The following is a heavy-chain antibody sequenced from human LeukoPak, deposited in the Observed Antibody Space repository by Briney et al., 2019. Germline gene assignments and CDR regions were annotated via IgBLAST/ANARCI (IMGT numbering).Heavy chain of an antibody. V-gene: IGHV3-15*01. CDR1: GFTFSNAW. J-gene: IGHJ4*02. CDR2: IKSKTDGGTT. Sequence: GGSLRLSCAASGFTFSNAWMSWVRQAPGKGREWLGRIKSKTDGGTTDYAAPVKGRFTISRDDSKNTLYLQMNSLKTEDTAVYYCTTADPLLWFGDAIAYWGQGTLVTVSS. D-gene: IGHD3-10*01. CDR3: TTADPLLWFGDAIAY.